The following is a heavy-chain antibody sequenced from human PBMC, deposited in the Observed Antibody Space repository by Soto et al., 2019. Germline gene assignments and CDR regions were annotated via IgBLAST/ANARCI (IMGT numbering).Heavy chain of an antibody. CDR3: ARGVSVTLAVQGGAPDKNYFDS. Sequence: PSETLSLTCAVSGASFSGFYWSWIRQSPGKGLARIGELDHSGITNHNTALKSRATMSVDTSKTQFSLKLRSVSAADTAVYYCARGVSVTLAVQGGAPDKNYFDSWSQGTLVTVSS. J-gene: IGHJ4*02. CDR2: LDHSGIT. CDR1: GASFSGFY. V-gene: IGHV4-34*04. D-gene: IGHD1-26*01.